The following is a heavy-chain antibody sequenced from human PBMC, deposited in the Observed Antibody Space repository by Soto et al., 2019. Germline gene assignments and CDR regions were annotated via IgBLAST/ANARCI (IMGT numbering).Heavy chain of an antibody. Sequence: SETLSLTCTVSGGSISSYYWSWIRQPPGKGLEWIGYIYYSGSTNYNPSLKSRVTISVDTSKNQFSLKLSSVTAADTAVYYCASLARGYSYGWFDYCGQATLVTVSS. V-gene: IGHV4-59*08. CDR3: ASLARGYSYGWFDY. J-gene: IGHJ4*02. D-gene: IGHD5-18*01. CDR2: IYYSGST. CDR1: GGSISSYY.